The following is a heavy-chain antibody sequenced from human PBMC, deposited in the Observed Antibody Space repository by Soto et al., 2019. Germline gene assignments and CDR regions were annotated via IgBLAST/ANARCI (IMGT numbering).Heavy chain of an antibody. D-gene: IGHD4-17*01. V-gene: IGHV3-74*01. J-gene: IGHJ6*02. CDR3: ARNFDPPQYDYGDYRSASYYSYYCMHV. CDR1: GFTFSSYW. CDR2: INSDGSST. Sequence: PGGSLRLSCAASGFTFSSYWMHWVRQAPGKGLVWVSRINSDGSSTSYADSVKGRFTISRDNAKNTLYLQMNSLRAEDTAVYYCARNFDPPQYDYGDYRSASYYSYYCMHVRGQGITVTVPS.